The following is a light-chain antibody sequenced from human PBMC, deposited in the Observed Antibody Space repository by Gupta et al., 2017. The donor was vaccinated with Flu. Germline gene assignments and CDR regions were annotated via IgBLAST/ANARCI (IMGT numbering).Light chain of an antibody. CDR1: SSDVGGYNY. CDR2: EVS. V-gene: IGLV2-14*01. J-gene: IGLJ2*01. Sequence: QSALTQPASLSRSPGRSITIDCTGTSSDVGGYNYVSWYQQHPGKAPKLMIYEVSNRPSGVSNRFSGSKSGNTASLTISGLQAEDEADYYCSSYTSSSVVFGGGTKLTV. CDR3: SSYTSSSVV.